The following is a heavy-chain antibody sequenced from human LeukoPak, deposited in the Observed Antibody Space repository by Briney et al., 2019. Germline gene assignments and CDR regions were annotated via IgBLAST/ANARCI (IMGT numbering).Heavy chain of an antibody. CDR2: ISYDGSNK. CDR3: ARDWHSSSWCYGMDV. D-gene: IGHD6-13*01. CDR1: GFTFSSYG. V-gene: IGHV3-30*03. Sequence: GGSLRLSCAASGFTFSSYGMHWVRQAPGKGLEWVAVISYDGSNKYYADSVKGRFTISRDNSKNTLYPQMNSLRAEDTAVYYCARDWHSSSWCYGMDVWGQGTTVTVSS. J-gene: IGHJ6*02.